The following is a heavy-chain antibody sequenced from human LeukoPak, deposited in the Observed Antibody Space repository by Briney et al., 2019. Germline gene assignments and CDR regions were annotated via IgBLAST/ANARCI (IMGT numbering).Heavy chain of an antibody. CDR3: AKDAYYYDSSGYYDGGSFDY. Sequence: GGSLRLSCAASGFTFSSYSMNWVRQAPGKGLEWVSSISSSSSYIYYADSVKGRFTISRDNAKNSLYLQMNSLRAEDTAEYYCAKDAYYYDSSGYYDGGSFDYWGQGTLVTVSS. V-gene: IGHV3-21*04. CDR2: ISSSSSYI. CDR1: GFTFSSYS. D-gene: IGHD3-22*01. J-gene: IGHJ4*02.